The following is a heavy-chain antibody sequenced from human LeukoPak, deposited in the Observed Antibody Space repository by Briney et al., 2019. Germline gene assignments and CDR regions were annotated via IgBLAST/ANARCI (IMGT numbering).Heavy chain of an antibody. D-gene: IGHD3-10*01. Sequence: GASVKVSCKASGYTFTSYGISWVRQAPGQGLEWMGWISAYNGNTNYAQKLQGRVTMTTDTSTSTAYMELRSLRSDDTAVYYCARADVTMVRGVIIVRAFDIWGQGTMVTVSS. CDR2: ISAYNGNT. J-gene: IGHJ3*02. V-gene: IGHV1-18*01. CDR3: ARADVTMVRGVIIVRAFDI. CDR1: GYTFTSYG.